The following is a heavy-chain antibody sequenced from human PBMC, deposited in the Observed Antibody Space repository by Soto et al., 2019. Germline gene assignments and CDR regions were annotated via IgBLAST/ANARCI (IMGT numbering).Heavy chain of an antibody. D-gene: IGHD1-26*01. CDR3: SGGVGDAF. CDR1: ESTVRRDW. Sequence: EVHLVESGGGLVQTGGSLRLSCAISESTVRRDWMNWVRQAPGKGLEWVAHTNRDGSEKYYVDSVKGRFTITRDNAKNTLYLQMNSLRVGDTAMYYCSGGVGDAFWGQGTLVTVSS. V-gene: IGHV3-7*04. CDR2: TNRDGSEK. J-gene: IGHJ4*02.